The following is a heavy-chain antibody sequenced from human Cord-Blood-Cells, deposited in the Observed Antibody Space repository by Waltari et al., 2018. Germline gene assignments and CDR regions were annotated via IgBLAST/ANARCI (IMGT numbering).Heavy chain of an antibody. D-gene: IGHD6-6*01. CDR2: IKQDGSEK. CDR1: GFTFSSYW. Sequence: EVQLVESGGGLVQPGGSLRLSCAASGFTFSSYWMSWVRQAPGKGLEWVANIKQDGSEKYYVDSVKGRFTISRDNAKNSLYLQMNSLRAEDTAVYYCARRCGAARKSHAFDIWGQGTMVTVSS. J-gene: IGHJ3*02. V-gene: IGHV3-7*01. CDR3: ARRCGAARKSHAFDI.